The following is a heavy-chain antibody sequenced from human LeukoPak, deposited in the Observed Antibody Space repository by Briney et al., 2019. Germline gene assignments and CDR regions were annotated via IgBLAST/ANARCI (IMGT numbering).Heavy chain of an antibody. CDR3: AKETGELLRFLGFDY. CDR2: IPYDGANG. CDR1: GFIFGRHA. J-gene: IGHJ4*02. D-gene: IGHD4-23*01. Sequence: GGSLRLSCATSGFIFGRHAMHWVRQAPHKGLEWVAFIPYDGANGYYADSVKGRFTISRDNSKGTLYLQLNSLTPDDTAVYYCAKETGELLRFLGFDYWGQGSLITVSS. V-gene: IGHV3-30*02.